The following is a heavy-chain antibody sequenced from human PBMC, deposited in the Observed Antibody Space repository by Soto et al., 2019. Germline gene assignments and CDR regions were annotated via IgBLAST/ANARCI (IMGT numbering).Heavy chain of an antibody. Sequence: SETLSLTCTVSDGSISNFYWSWIRQPPGKGLEWIGYISSSGNTNYNPSLKSRVSISVDTSKNQFSLNLTSVTAADTAVYYCARAPMVLTRSYFDSWGQGTPVTV. CDR1: DGSISNFY. D-gene: IGHD3-22*01. CDR3: ARAPMVLTRSYFDS. V-gene: IGHV4-59*01. J-gene: IGHJ4*02. CDR2: ISSSGNT.